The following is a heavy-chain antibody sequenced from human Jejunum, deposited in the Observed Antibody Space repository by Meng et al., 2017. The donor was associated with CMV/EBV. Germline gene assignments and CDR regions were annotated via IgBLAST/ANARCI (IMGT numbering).Heavy chain of an antibody. V-gene: IGHV1-69*04. CDR3: ARISTVGGYAMDV. Sequence: SGITLSRYARRWVRKTPGQGLEWLGRIVTVIGIANKEQKIKGRVTIIAEKSTSTTYMELSSLTSGDAAVYFCARISTVGGYAMDVWGQGTAVTVSS. D-gene: IGHD1-26*01. CDR2: IVTVIGIA. J-gene: IGHJ6*02. CDR1: GITLSRYA.